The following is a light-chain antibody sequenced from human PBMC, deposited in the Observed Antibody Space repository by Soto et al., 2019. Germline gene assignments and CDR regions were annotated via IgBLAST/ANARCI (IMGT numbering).Light chain of an antibody. J-gene: IGKJ5*01. V-gene: IGKV3-20*01. CDR3: QQYGSSEII. Sequence: EIVLTQSPGTLSLSPGERATLSCRASQSVSSSHLAWYQHKPGQAPRLLIYGASSRATGIPDRFSGSVSGTDFTLTITRLEPEDFAVFYCQQYGSSEIIFGQGTRLEIK. CDR2: GAS. CDR1: QSVSSSH.